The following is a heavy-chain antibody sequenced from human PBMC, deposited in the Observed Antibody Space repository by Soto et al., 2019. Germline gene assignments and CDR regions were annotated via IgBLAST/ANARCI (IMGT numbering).Heavy chain of an antibody. V-gene: IGHV4-61*01. Sequence: SETLSLTCTVSGGSVSSGSYYWSWIRQPPGKGLEWIGYIYYSGSTNYNPSLKSRVTISVDTSKNQFSLKLSSVTAADTAVYYCARHPYDFWNGPNYYGMDVWGQGTTVTVSS. CDR1: GGSVSSGSYY. J-gene: IGHJ6*02. CDR3: ARHPYDFWNGPNYYGMDV. CDR2: IYYSGST. D-gene: IGHD3-3*01.